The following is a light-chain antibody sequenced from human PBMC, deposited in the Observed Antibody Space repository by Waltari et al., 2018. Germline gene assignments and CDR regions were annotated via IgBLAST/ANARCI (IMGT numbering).Light chain of an antibody. CDR1: SSDVGAYKY. J-gene: IGLJ2*01. CDR3: ASRGASKV. Sequence: QSALTPPPSASGSPGQSVTISCTGTSSDVGAYKYVSWYQQHPGKAPKRLIYEVRKRASGVPDRFSGSKSGNTASLTVSGLQAEDEADYYCASRGASKVFGGGTKLTVL. V-gene: IGLV2-8*01. CDR2: EVR.